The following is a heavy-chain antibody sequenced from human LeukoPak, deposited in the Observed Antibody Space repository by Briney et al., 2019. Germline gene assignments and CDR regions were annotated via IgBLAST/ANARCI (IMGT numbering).Heavy chain of an antibody. Sequence: GGSLRLSCAASGFTFSSYGMHWVRQAPGKGLEWVAVISYDGSNKYYADSVKGRFTISRDNSKNTLYLQMNSLRAEDTAVHYCANLDTAMVTHAFDIWGQGTMVTVSS. CDR2: ISYDGSNK. CDR3: ANLDTAMVTHAFDI. V-gene: IGHV3-30*18. CDR1: GFTFSSYG. J-gene: IGHJ3*02. D-gene: IGHD5-18*01.